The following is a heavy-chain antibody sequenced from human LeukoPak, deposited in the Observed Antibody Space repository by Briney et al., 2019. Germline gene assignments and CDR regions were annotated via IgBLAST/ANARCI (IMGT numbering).Heavy chain of an antibody. Sequence: KPSETLSLTCAVSGYSISSGYYWGWIRQPPGKGLEWIGSIYHSGSTYYNPSLKSRVTISVDTSKNQFSLKLSSVTAADTAVYYCAKLREREDIVVVPAASEYYFDYWGQGTLVTVSS. J-gene: IGHJ4*02. V-gene: IGHV4-38-2*01. D-gene: IGHD2-2*01. CDR1: GYSISSGYY. CDR3: AKLREREDIVVVPAASEYYFDY. CDR2: IYHSGST.